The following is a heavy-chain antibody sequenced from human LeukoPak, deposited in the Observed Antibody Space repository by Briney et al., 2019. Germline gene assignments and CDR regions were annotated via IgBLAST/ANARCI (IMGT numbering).Heavy chain of an antibody. D-gene: IGHD6-19*01. CDR2: MNQDGSAI. CDR1: GFTLSRHW. CDR3: ATTVPGYPDDYFDY. V-gene: IGHV3-7*01. J-gene: IGHJ4*02. Sequence: GGSLSLSCAASGFTLSRHWMSWVRQTPGKGLERVAHMNQDGSAIYYVDSVKGRFTISRDNAKNSLCLQMTGLTVADTAVYYCATTVPGYPDDYFDYWGQGTLVTVSS.